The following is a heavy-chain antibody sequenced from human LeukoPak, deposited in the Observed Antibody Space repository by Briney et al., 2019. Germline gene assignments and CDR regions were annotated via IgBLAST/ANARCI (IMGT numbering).Heavy chain of an antibody. CDR1: GFTFSSYE. D-gene: IGHD6-6*01. CDR3: VKTARLADY. CDR2: ISSSGSTI. Sequence: PGGSLRLSCAASGFTFSSYEMNWVRQAPGKGLEWVSYISSSGSTIYYADSVEGRFTISRDNAKNSVNLEMNNLRVEDTAVYYCVKTARLADYWGQGTLVTVSS. V-gene: IGHV3-48*03. J-gene: IGHJ4*02.